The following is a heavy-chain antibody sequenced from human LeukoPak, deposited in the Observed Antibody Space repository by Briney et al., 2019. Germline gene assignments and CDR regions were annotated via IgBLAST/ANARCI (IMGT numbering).Heavy chain of an antibody. CDR1: GFTFSSYW. CDR3: ARDRGITIFGVVGGWFDP. CDR2: INSDGSST. V-gene: IGHV3-74*01. D-gene: IGHD3-3*01. Sequence: GGSLRLSRAASGFTFSSYWMHWVRQAPGKGLVWVSRINSDGSSTSYADSVKGRFTISRDNAKNSLYLQMNSLRAEDTAVYYCARDRGITIFGVVGGWFDPWGQGTLVTVSS. J-gene: IGHJ5*02.